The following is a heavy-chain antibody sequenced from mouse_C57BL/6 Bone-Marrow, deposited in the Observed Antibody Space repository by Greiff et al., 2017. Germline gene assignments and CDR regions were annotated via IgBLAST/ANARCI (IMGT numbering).Heavy chain of an antibody. J-gene: IGHJ3*01. CDR1: GYTFTSYD. CDR2: IYPRDGST. D-gene: IGHD2-4*01. CDR3: ASEGDYDYPGIAY. V-gene: IGHV1-85*01. Sequence: VQLQQSGPELVKPGASVKLSCKASGYTFTSYDINWVKQRPGQGLEWIGWIYPRDGSTKYNEKFKGKATLTVDTSSSTAYMELHSLTSEDSAVYFCASEGDYDYPGIAYWGQGTLVTVAA.